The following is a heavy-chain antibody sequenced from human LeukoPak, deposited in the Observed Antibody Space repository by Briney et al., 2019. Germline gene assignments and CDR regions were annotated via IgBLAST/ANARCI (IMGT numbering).Heavy chain of an antibody. CDR2: ISGSGGST. CDR1: GFTFSSYA. V-gene: IGHV3-23*01. J-gene: IGHJ4*02. Sequence: PGGSLRLSCAASGFTFSSYAMSWVRQAPGKGLEWVSAISGSGGSTYYADSVKGRFTISRDNSKNTLYLQMNSLRAEDTAVYYCTRGPRGYPYYFDYWGQGTLVTVSS. D-gene: IGHD5-18*01. CDR3: TRGPRGYPYYFDY.